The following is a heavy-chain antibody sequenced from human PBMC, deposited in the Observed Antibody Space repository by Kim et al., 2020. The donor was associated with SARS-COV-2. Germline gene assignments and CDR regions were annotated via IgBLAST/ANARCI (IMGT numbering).Heavy chain of an antibody. CDR3: ARFISGQGAFDI. V-gene: IGHV3-11*01. Sequence: GGSLRLSCAASGSTFSLHYMSWIRQAPGKGLEWVSYISGSDNTKYYADSVKGRFTISRDNAENSLYLQMNSLRAEDTAVYYCARFISGQGAFDIWGQGTMVTVSS. CDR2: ISGSDNTK. D-gene: IGHD3-10*01. CDR1: GSTFSLHY. J-gene: IGHJ3*02.